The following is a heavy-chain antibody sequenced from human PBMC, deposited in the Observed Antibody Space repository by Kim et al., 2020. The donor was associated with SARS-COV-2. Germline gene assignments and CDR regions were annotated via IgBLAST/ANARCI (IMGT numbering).Heavy chain of an antibody. J-gene: IGHJ5*02. Sequence: SVKVYCKASGYTFTSYDIHWVRQATGKGLEYMGRMNPNIDNGGSVPKLQGRVTMPRNTYMRTDYMELSRLRSEDTAVYYCARGRHWLVAGGFDPWGQG. CDR3: ARGRHWLVAGGFDP. V-gene: IGHV1-8*01. CDR2: MNPNIDNG. CDR1: GYTFTSYD. D-gene: IGHD6-19*01.